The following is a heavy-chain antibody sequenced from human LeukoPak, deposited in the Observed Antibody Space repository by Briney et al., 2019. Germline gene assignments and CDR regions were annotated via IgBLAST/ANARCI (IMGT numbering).Heavy chain of an antibody. J-gene: IGHJ5*02. D-gene: IGHD3-16*01. CDR3: ARVSGPGTKSRAVWWFDP. CDR1: GGSVSSGSYY. V-gene: IGHV4-61*01. Sequence: SETLSLTCTVSGGSVSSGSYYWSWIRQPPGKGLEWIGYIYYSGSTNYNPSLKSRVTISVDTSKNQFSLKLSSVTAADTAVYYCARVSGPGTKSRAVWWFDPWGQGTLVTVSS. CDR2: IYYSGST.